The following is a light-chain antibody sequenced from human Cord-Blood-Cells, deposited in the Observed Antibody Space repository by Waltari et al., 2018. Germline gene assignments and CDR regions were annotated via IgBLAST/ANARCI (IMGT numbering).Light chain of an antibody. V-gene: IGKV3-20*01. CDR2: GAS. CDR3: QQYGSSWT. J-gene: IGKJ1*01. CDR1: QSVSSSY. Sequence: EIVLTQSPGTLSLSPGERATLSCRASQSVSSSYLAWYQQKPGKAPRLLIYGASSRATGIPDRFSGSGSGTDFTLTSSRLEPEDFAVYYCQQYGSSWTFGQGTKVEI.